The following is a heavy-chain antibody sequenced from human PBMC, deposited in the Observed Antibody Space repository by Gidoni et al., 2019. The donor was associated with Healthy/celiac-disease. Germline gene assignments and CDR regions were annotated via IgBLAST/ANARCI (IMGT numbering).Heavy chain of an antibody. J-gene: IGHJ6*02. V-gene: IGHV3-15*01. CDR3: TTTTVTTLYYYYGMDV. D-gene: IGHD4-17*01. CDR1: GFTFSNAW. CDR2: IKSKTDGGTT. Sequence: EVQLVESGGGLVKPGGSLRLSCAASGFTFSNAWRGWVRQAPGKGLEWVGRIKSKTDGGTTDYAAPVKGRFTISRDDSKNTLYLQMNSLKTEDTAVYYCTTTTVTTLYYYYGMDVWGQGTTVTVSS.